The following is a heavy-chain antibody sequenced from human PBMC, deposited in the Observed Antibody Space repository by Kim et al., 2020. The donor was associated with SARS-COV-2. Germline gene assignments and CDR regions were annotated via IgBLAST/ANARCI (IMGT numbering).Heavy chain of an antibody. CDR3: ARGDYGSGLFDY. D-gene: IGHD3-10*01. V-gene: IGHV4-39*01. Sequence: HNPSRKSRATISVDTSKNQFSLKLSSVTAADTAVYYCARGDYGSGLFDYWGQGTLVTVSS. J-gene: IGHJ4*02.